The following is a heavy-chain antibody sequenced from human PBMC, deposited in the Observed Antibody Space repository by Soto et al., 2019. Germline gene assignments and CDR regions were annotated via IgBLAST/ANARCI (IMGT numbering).Heavy chain of an antibody. CDR1: GSTFSSYA. CDR2: ISYDGSNK. Sequence: QVQLVESGGGVVQPGRSLRLSCAASGSTFSSYAMHWVRQAPGKGLEWVAVISYDGSNKYYADSVKGRFTISRDNSKNTLYLQMNSLRAEDTAVYYCARGDYDFWSGYLGGYLDYWGQGTLVTVSS. J-gene: IGHJ4*02. D-gene: IGHD3-3*01. V-gene: IGHV3-30-3*01. CDR3: ARGDYDFWSGYLGGYLDY.